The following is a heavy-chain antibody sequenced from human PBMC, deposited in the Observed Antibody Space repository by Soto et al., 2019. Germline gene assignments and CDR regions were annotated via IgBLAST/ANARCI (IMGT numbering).Heavy chain of an antibody. J-gene: IGHJ6*02. CDR2: IYYSGNT. V-gene: IGHV4-30-4*01. D-gene: IGHD3-3*01. Sequence: NPSETLSLTCSVSGGSISSGYYYWSWIRQPPGKGLEWIGNIYYSGNTYYNPSLKSRLIISIDTSKNQFSLKVGSVTAADTAVYYCAKDRVWDYDFWSGDPNYYYGMDVWGQGTTVTVSS. CDR3: AKDRVWDYDFWSGDPNYYYGMDV. CDR1: GGSISSGYYY.